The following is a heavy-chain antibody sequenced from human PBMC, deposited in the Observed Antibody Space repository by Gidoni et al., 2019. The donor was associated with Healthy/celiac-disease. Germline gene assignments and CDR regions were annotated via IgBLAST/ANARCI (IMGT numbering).Heavy chain of an antibody. J-gene: IGHJ3*02. CDR1: GLTYSSDR. Sequence: EVQLVESGGGLVKRGGSLRLPWAASGLTYSSDRMTWVRRAPGKGLEWVSSISSSSSYIDYADSVKGRFTISRDNAKNSLYLQMNSLRAEDTAVYYCARVEYYYDSSGYYSTDAFDIWGQGTMVTVSS. CDR3: ARVEYYYDSSGYYSTDAFDI. CDR2: ISSSSSYI. D-gene: IGHD3-22*01. V-gene: IGHV3-21*01.